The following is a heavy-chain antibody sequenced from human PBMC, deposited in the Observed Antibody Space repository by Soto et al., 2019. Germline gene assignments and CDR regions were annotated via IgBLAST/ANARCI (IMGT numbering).Heavy chain of an antibody. Sequence: PGGSLRLSCATSGFSISSSYMNWVRQAPGKGLEWVSVIYSAGNTYYADSVRGRFTISRDSSKNTLYLQMTRLRAEDTALYFCTSGHDYDSSGGYYFEYWGQRTLVTVSS. J-gene: IGHJ4*02. V-gene: IGHV3-53*01. CDR2: IYSAGNT. CDR3: TSGHDYDSSGGYYFEY. CDR1: GFSISSSY. D-gene: IGHD3-22*01.